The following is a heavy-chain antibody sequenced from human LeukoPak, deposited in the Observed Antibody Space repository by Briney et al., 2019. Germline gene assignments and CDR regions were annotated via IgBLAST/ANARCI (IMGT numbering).Heavy chain of an antibody. CDR1: GFTFGTYW. CDR2: ISGSGGST. Sequence: GGSLRLSCAASGFTFGTYWMHWVRQAPGKGLEWVSAISGSGGSTYYFVKGRFTISRDNSKNTLYLQMNSLRAEDTAVYYCAKGYCSSTSCKESFFDYWGQGTLVTVSS. V-gene: IGHV3-23*01. CDR3: AKGYCSSTSCKESFFDY. D-gene: IGHD2-2*01. J-gene: IGHJ4*02.